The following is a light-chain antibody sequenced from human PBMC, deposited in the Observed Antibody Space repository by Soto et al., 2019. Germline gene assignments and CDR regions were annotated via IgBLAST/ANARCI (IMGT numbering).Light chain of an antibody. CDR1: SSDVGAHNY. V-gene: IGLV2-8*01. J-gene: IGLJ3*02. CDR3: SSYAGSNNWV. CDR2: DVN. Sequence: QSALTQPPSASGSPGQSLTISCTGTSSDVGAHNYVSWYQQNPGKAPKLMLYDVNKRPSGVPDRFSGSKSGNTASLTVSGLQAEDEADYYCSSYAGSNNWVFGGGTKVTVL.